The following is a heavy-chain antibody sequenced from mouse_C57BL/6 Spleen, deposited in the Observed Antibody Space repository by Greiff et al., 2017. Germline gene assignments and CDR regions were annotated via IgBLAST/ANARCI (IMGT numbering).Heavy chain of an antibody. CDR3: TRGGYGYDNYAMDY. CDR2: IYPGNSDT. V-gene: IGHV1-5*01. J-gene: IGHJ4*01. D-gene: IGHD2-2*01. CDR1: GYTFTSYW. Sequence: EVKLVESGTVLARPGASVKMSCKTSGYTFTSYWMHWVKQRPGQGLAWIGAIYPGNSDTSYNQKFKGKAKLTAVTSASTAYMELSSLTNEDSAVYYCTRGGYGYDNYAMDYWGQGTSVTVSS.